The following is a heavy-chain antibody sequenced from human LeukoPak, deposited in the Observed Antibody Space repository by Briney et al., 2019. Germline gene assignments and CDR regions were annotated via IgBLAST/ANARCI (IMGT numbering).Heavy chain of an antibody. CDR2: INHSGST. D-gene: IGHD6-19*01. Sequence: PSETLSLTCAVYGGSFCGYYWSWIRQPPGKGLEWIGEINHSGSTNYNPSLKSRVTISVDTSKNQFSLKLSSVTAADTAVYYCAKTSGWSKPQGAYYYGMDVWGQGTTVTVSS. V-gene: IGHV4-34*01. J-gene: IGHJ6*02. CDR3: AKTSGWSKPQGAYYYGMDV. CDR1: GGSFCGYY.